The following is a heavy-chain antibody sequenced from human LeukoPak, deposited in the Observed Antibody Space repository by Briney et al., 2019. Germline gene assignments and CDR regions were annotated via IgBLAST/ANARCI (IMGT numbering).Heavy chain of an antibody. D-gene: IGHD5-12*01. CDR1: GFIFSNYW. CDR2: INQDGSKE. Sequence: GGSLRLSCTASGFIFSNYWMTWVRQAPGKGLEWVAQINQDGSKEYYIDSVKARFSISRDNTRNSLSLQMNSLRAEDTAVYYCVRDGGVSGYDLLDYWGQGTLVTVSS. J-gene: IGHJ4*02. CDR3: VRDGGVSGYDLLDY. V-gene: IGHV3-7*01.